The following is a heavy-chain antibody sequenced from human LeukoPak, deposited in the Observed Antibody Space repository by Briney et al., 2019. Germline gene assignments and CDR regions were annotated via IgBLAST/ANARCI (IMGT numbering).Heavy chain of an antibody. J-gene: IGHJ3*02. D-gene: IGHD5-12*01. CDR1: GLPFSSSI. Sequence: GGSLRLSRALSGLPFSSSIMHWVRQAPGKGLEWVAGMSFDGSQYYVDSVKGRFTISRDNSGNTVFLHMTSLRPEDTAVYFCAREGHTSGFCGAFDIWGQGTTVTISS. V-gene: IGHV3-30*03. CDR3: AREGHTSGFCGAFDI. CDR2: MSFDGSQ.